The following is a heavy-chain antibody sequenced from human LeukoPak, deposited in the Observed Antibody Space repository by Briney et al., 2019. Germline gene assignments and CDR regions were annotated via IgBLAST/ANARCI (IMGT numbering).Heavy chain of an antibody. D-gene: IGHD3-10*01. J-gene: IGHJ5*02. CDR3: ARSEQLLWFGELLRGVNWFDP. CDR1: GYTFTNYG. CDR2: INPNSGGT. V-gene: IGHV1-18*01. Sequence: ASVKVSCKASGYTFTNYGINWVRQAPGQGLEWMGWINPNSGGTNYAQKLQGRVTMTTDTSTSTAYMELRSLRSDDTAVYYCARSEQLLWFGELLRGVNWFDPWGQGTLVTVSS.